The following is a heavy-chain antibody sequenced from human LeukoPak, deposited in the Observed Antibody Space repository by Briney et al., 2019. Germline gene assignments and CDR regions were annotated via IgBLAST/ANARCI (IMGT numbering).Heavy chain of an antibody. Sequence: SETLSLTCTVSGGSISSYYWSWIRQPPGKGLEWIGYIYYSGSTNYNPSLKSRVTISVDTSKNQFSLKLSSVTAADTAVYYCARARDYPYYMDVWGKGTTVTISS. J-gene: IGHJ6*03. D-gene: IGHD3-16*01. CDR3: ARARDYPYYMDV. CDR2: IYYSGST. V-gene: IGHV4-59*01. CDR1: GGSISSYY.